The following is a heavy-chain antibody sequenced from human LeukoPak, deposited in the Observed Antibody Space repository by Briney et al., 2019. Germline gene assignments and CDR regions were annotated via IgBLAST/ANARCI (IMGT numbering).Heavy chain of an antibody. J-gene: IGHJ4*02. CDR1: GGSISSSSYY. D-gene: IGHD6-13*01. CDR3: ARDWISSSWYYFDY. V-gene: IGHV4-39*07. CDR2: IYYSGST. Sequence: PSETLSLTCTVSGGSISSSSYYWGWIRQPPGKGLEWIGSIYYSGSTYYNPSLKSRVTISVDTSKNQFSLKLSSVTVADTAVYYCARDWISSSWYYFDYWGQGTLVTVSS.